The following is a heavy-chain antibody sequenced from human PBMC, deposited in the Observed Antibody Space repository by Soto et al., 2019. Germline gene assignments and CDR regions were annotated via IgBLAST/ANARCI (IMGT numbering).Heavy chain of an antibody. D-gene: IGHD2-21*02. J-gene: IGHJ4*02. V-gene: IGHV1-8*01. CDR3: VRYGVAETY. Sequence: ASVKVSCKASGYTFTTYNITWVRQATGQGLEWMGWMNPNSGNTGYAQKFQDRITLTRDTSITTAYMELSSLRSDDTAVYFCVRYGVAETYWGQGTLVPVSS. CDR1: GYTFTTYN. CDR2: MNPNSGNT.